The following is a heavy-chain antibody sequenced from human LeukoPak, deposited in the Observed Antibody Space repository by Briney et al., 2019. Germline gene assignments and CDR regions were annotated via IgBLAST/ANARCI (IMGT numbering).Heavy chain of an antibody. Sequence: GGSLRLSCAASGFTFSDYYMSWIRQAPGKGLEWVSYISSSGSTIYYADSVKGRFTISRDNAKNSLYLQMNSLRAEDTAVYYCAGSWYPCYYYGMDVWGQGTTVTVSS. CDR2: ISSSGSTI. CDR3: AGSWYPCYYYGMDV. CDR1: GFTFSDYY. J-gene: IGHJ6*02. V-gene: IGHV3-11*01. D-gene: IGHD6-13*01.